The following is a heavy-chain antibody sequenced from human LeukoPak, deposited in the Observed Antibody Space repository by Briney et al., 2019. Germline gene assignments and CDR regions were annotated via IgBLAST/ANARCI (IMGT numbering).Heavy chain of an antibody. J-gene: IGHJ4*02. CDR3: ARVDYYDSSGYYPY. Sequence: ASVKVSCKASGYTFTGYYMHWVRQAPGQGLEWMGWINPNSGGTNYAQKFQGRVTMTRDTSTSTAYMELTRLRSDDTAVYYCARVDYYDSSGYYPYWGQGTLVTVSS. CDR2: INPNSGGT. D-gene: IGHD3-22*01. CDR1: GYTFTGYY. V-gene: IGHV1-2*02.